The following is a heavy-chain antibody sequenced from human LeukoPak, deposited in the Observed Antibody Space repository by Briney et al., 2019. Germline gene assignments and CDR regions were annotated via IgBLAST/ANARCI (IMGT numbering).Heavy chain of an antibody. J-gene: IGHJ6*04. CDR1: GLTFSSYS. V-gene: IGHV3-21*01. Sequence: SGGSLRLSCAASGLTFSSYSMNWVRQAPGKGLEWVSSISSSSSYIYYADSVKGRFTISRDNAKNSLYLQMNSLRAEDTAVYYCASNYYYYYGMDVWGKGTTVTVSS. CDR2: ISSSSSYI. CDR3: ASNYYYYYGMDV.